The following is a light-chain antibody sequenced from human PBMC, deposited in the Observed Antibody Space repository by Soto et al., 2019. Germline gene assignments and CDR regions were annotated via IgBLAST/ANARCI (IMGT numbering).Light chain of an antibody. Sequence: QSVLTQPPSASGTPGQRVTISCSGSSSNIGSNTVNWYQQLPGTAPKLFIYRNNQRPSGVPDRFSASKSGTSASLAISGLRSEDDADYYCAAWDDSLVVFGGGTKLTVL. V-gene: IGLV1-44*01. CDR1: SSNIGSNT. CDR2: RNN. CDR3: AAWDDSLVV. J-gene: IGLJ2*01.